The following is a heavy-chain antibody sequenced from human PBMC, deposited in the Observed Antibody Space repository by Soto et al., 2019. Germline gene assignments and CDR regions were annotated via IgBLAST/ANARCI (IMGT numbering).Heavy chain of an antibody. CDR1: GGTFRNYP. J-gene: IGHJ4*02. V-gene: IGHV1-69*02. CDR3: ARGPLVVLNYFES. CDR2: IFPLTDIP. Sequence: QVQLVQSGTEVKKPGSSVKVSCKASGGTFRNYPINWVRQAPGQGLEWMGSIFPLTDIPDYAQNFQARLTISADKSTSTASMELSSLTSDDTAMYFCARGPLVVLNYFESWGQGPLVTVSS.